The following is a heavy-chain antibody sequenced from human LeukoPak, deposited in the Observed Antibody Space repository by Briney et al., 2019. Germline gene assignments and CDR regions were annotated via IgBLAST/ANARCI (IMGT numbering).Heavy chain of an antibody. Sequence: ASVKVSCNASGYTFIGYYMHWVRQAPGQGLEWMGWINPNSGGTNYAQKFQGRVTMTRDTSISTAYMELSRLRSDDTAVYYCARTAAVGTSQFHMRPFDPWGQGTLVTVSS. J-gene: IGHJ5*02. V-gene: IGHV1-2*02. CDR3: ARTAAVGTSQFHMRPFDP. D-gene: IGHD6-13*01. CDR2: INPNSGGT. CDR1: GYTFIGYY.